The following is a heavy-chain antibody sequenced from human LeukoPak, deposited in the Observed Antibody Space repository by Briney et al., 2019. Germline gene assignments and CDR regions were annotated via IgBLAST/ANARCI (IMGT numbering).Heavy chain of an antibody. D-gene: IGHD1-26*01. CDR3: ARERRSGSYYVDY. CDR2: ISSSSSTI. J-gene: IGHJ4*02. V-gene: IGHV3-48*02. Sequence: PGGSLRLSCAASGFTFSSYWMSWVRQAPGKGLEWVSYISSSSSTIYYADSVKGRFTISRDNAKNSLYLQMNSLRDEDTAVYYCARERRSGSYYVDYWGQGTLVTVSS. CDR1: GFTFSSYW.